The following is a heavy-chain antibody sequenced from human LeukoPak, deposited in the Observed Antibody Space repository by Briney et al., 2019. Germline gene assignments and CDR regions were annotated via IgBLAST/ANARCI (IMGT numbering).Heavy chain of an antibody. CDR3: ARENSGRLNY. D-gene: IGHD5-12*01. CDR2: ICYDGSNK. J-gene: IGHJ4*02. CDR1: GFTFSSYG. V-gene: IGHV3-33*01. Sequence: GGALRLSCAASGFTFSSYGMHWVRQAPGKGLEWVAVICYDGSNKYYADSVKGRFTISRDNSKNTLYLQMNSLRAEDTAVYYCARENSGRLNYWGQGTLVTVSS.